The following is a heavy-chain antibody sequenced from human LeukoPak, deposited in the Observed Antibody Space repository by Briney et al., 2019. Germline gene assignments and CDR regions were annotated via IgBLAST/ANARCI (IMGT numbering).Heavy chain of an antibody. J-gene: IGHJ4*02. Sequence: ETLSLTCAVYDGSFSGYSWTWVRQAPGKGLEWVSVIYSGGSTYYADSVKGRFTISRDNSKNTLYLQMNSLRAEDTAVYYCARGDTPYYFDYWGQGTLVTVSS. CDR3: ARGDTPYYFDY. CDR2: IYSGGST. V-gene: IGHV3-66*01. CDR1: DGSFSGYS.